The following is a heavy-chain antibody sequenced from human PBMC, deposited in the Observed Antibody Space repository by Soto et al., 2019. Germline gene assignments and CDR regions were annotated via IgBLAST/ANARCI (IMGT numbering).Heavy chain of an antibody. CDR1: GDSVSSNSAA. V-gene: IGHV6-1*01. CDR3: ARSKGSIVVLYMDV. CDR2: TYYRSKWYI. J-gene: IGHJ6*03. D-gene: IGHD2-2*01. Sequence: PSQTLSLTCDISGDSVSSNSAAWNWIRQTPSRGLEWLGRTYYRSKWYINYAVSVKSRITVNPDTSKNSLYLQMNSLRAEDTAVYYCARSKGSIVVLYMDVWGKGTTVTVSS.